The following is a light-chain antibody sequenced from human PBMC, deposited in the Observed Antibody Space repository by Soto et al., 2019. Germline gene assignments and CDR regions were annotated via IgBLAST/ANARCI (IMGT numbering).Light chain of an antibody. J-gene: IGKJ2*01. CDR3: QQYNSYAT. V-gene: IGKV1-5*03. Sequence: DIQMTQSPSTLSASVGDRVTITCRASQTIGSWLAWYQQKPGKAPKLLMYKASSLESGVPSRFSGSGSGTEFTLTISSLQPDDFATYYCQQYNSYATLGQGTKLEI. CDR1: QTIGSW. CDR2: KAS.